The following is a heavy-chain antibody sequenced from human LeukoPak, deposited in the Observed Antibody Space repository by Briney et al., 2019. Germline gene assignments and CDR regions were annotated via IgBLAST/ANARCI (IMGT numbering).Heavy chain of an antibody. CDR1: GGSISSHY. Sequence: SETLSLTCTVSGGSISSHYWSWIRQPAGKGLEWIGRIYTSGSTNYNPSLKSRVTVSVDTSKNQFSLKLSSVTAADTAVYYCARDYDILTGYYGGDAFDIWGQGTMVTVSS. D-gene: IGHD3-9*01. J-gene: IGHJ3*02. CDR2: IYTSGST. CDR3: ARDYDILTGYYGGDAFDI. V-gene: IGHV4-4*07.